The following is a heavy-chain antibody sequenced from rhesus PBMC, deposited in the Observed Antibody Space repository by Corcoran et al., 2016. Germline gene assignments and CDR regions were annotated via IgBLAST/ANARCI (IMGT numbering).Heavy chain of an antibody. CDR2: ISGSSGST. J-gene: IGHJ4*01. V-gene: IGHV4-65*01. Sequence: QVQLQESGPGLVKPSETLSLTCAVSGGSISSSNWWSWIRQPPGKGLEWIGYISGSSGSTYYNPSLKSRVTISTDTSKNQFSLKLCSVTAADTAVYYCARGSYYSGSSDYWGQGVLVTVSS. CDR1: GGSISSSNW. CDR3: ARGSYYSGSSDY. D-gene: IGHD3-16*01.